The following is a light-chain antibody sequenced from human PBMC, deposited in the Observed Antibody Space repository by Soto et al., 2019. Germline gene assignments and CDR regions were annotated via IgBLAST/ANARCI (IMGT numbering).Light chain of an antibody. CDR3: HQYNNWPRT. Sequence: EIVMTQSPATLSVSPGEGATLSCRASQSVRNNLAWYQQKPGQAPSLLIYGASTRATGIPARFSGSGSGTEFTLTISSLQSEDFAVYFCHQYNNWPRTFGQGTRLEIK. CDR1: QSVRNN. V-gene: IGKV3-15*01. J-gene: IGKJ5*01. CDR2: GAS.